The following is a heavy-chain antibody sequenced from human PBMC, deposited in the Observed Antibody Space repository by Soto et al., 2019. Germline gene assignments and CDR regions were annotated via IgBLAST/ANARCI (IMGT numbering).Heavy chain of an antibody. V-gene: IGHV4-4*02. Sequence: SETLSLTCAVSGGSISSSNWWSWVRQPPGKGLEWIGEINHSGSTNYNPSLKSRVTISVDTSKNQFSLKLSSVTAADTAVYYCARVGSGWYVDYWGQGTLVTVSS. CDR2: INHSGST. D-gene: IGHD6-19*01. CDR1: GGSISSSNW. J-gene: IGHJ4*02. CDR3: ARVGSGWYVDY.